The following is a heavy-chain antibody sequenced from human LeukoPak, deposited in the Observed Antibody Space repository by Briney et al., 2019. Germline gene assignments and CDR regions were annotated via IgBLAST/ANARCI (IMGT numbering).Heavy chain of an antibody. J-gene: IGHJ4*02. Sequence: ASVKVSCKASGYTFTSYGISWVRQAPGQGPEWMGWISAYNGNTKYAQNLQGRVTMTTDTSTSTAYMELRSLRSDDTAVYYCTRDLPYSSSWESIDYWGQGTLVTVSS. CDR1: GYTFTSYG. CDR3: TRDLPYSSSWESIDY. V-gene: IGHV1-18*01. CDR2: ISAYNGNT. D-gene: IGHD6-13*01.